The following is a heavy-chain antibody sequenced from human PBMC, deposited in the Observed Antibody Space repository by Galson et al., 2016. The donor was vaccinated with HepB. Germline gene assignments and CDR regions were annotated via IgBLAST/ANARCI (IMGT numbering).Heavy chain of an antibody. CDR2: IYWDDDK. J-gene: IGHJ4*02. CDR3: AHRRMGTFDY. D-gene: IGHD1-1*01. Sequence: PALVKPTQTFTLTCTFSGFSLNTERGGVGWIRQPPGKALEWLALIYWDDDKRYSPSLMSRLTITKDTSKNQVVLTMTNVDPVDTATYYCAHRRMGTFDYWGQGTLVTVSS. CDR1: GFSLNTERGG. V-gene: IGHV2-5*02.